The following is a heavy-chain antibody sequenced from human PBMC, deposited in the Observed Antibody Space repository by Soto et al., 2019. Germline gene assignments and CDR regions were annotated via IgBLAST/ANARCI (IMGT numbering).Heavy chain of an antibody. CDR2: ISAYNGNT. CDR3: SRGGRHESRGYYLSLSGMAV. J-gene: IGHJ6*02. CDR1: GYTFTSYG. D-gene: IGHD3-22*01. V-gene: IGHV1-18*01. Sequence: QVQLVQSGAEVKKPGASVKVSCKASGYTFTSYGISWARQAPGQGLEWIGWISAYNGNTNYAQKLKGRVIMTTDTATSTAYMVMRSSSDYANAAYYCSRGGRHESRGYYLSLSGMAVWGQGATFT.